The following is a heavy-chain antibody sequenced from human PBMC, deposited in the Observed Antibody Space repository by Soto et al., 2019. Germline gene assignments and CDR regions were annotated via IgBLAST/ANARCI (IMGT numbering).Heavy chain of an antibody. D-gene: IGHD4-17*01. Sequence: QVQLVQSGAEVKKPGSSVKVSCKASGGTFSSYAISWVRQAPGQGIEWMGGIIPIFGTANYAQKFQGRVTITADESTSTAYMELSSLRSEDTAVYYCAREVDYGDYNWYFDLWGRGTLVTVSS. CDR2: IIPIFGTA. V-gene: IGHV1-69*12. J-gene: IGHJ2*01. CDR3: AREVDYGDYNWYFDL. CDR1: GGTFSSYA.